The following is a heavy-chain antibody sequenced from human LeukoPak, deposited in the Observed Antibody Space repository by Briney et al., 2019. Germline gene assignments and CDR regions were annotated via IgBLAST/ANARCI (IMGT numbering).Heavy chain of an antibody. V-gene: IGHV3-30*04. CDR1: GFTFSSYA. CDR2: ISYDGSNK. J-gene: IGHJ4*02. CDR3: ARSRYSSGRGAFDS. D-gene: IGHD3-22*01. Sequence: GRSLRLSCAASGFTFSSYAMHWVRQAPGKGLEWVAVISYDGSNKYYADSVKGRFTISRDNSKNTLYLQMNSLRAEDTAVYFCARSRYSSGRGAFDSWGQGTLVTVSS.